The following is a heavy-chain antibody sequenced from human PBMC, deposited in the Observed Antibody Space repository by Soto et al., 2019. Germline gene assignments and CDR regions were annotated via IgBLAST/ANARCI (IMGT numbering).Heavy chain of an antibody. CDR2: INSDGSST. J-gene: IGHJ6*03. Sequence: GGSLRLSCAASGFTFSSYWMHWVRQAPGKGLVWVSRINSDGSSTSYADSVKGRFTISRDNAKNTLYLQMNSLRAEDTAVYYCARAGSRSSSWRSYYYMDVWGKGTTVTVSS. V-gene: IGHV3-74*01. CDR1: GFTFSSYW. D-gene: IGHD6-13*01. CDR3: ARAGSRSSSWRSYYYMDV.